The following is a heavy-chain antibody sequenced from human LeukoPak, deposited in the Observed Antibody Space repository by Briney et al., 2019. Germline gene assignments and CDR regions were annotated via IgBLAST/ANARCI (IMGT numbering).Heavy chain of an antibody. Sequence: GESLKISCKGSGYSFTSYWIGWVRQMPGKGLEWMGIIYPGDSDTRYSPSFQGQVTISADKSISTAYLQWSSLKASDTAMYYCARSVERITMVRGVRDYYYYGMDVWGQGTPVTVSS. D-gene: IGHD3-10*01. CDR3: ARSVERITMVRGVRDYYYYGMDV. J-gene: IGHJ6*02. V-gene: IGHV5-51*01. CDR2: IYPGDSDT. CDR1: GYSFTSYW.